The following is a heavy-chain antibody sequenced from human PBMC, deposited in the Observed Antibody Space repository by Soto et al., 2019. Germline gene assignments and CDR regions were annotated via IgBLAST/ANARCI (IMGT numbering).Heavy chain of an antibody. CDR1: GYTFTSYA. V-gene: IGHV1-3*01. Sequence: QVQLVQSGAEVKKPGASVKVSCKASGYTFTSYAMHWVRQAPGQRLAWMGLINAGNGNTKYSQKFHGRVTITRDTSASTAYMELSSLRSEDTAVYYCARGAVVRAAIGWFDPWGQETLVTVSS. D-gene: IGHD2-2*01. J-gene: IGHJ5*02. CDR3: ARGAVVRAAIGWFDP. CDR2: INAGNGNT.